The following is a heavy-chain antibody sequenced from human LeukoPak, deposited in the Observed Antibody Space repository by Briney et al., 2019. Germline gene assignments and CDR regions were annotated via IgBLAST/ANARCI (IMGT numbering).Heavy chain of an antibody. Sequence: GGSLRLSCVGSGFSLEDFAMHWVREVPGTGLGWFSSICWDSGSRAYTDCVKARFPISGDNDKNSLYLQMDSLRPEDTAFYYCVKDMCFDLLKDAFHIWGQGALVTVSS. V-gene: IGHV3-9*01. D-gene: IGHD3-9*01. CDR2: ICWDSGSR. CDR3: VKDMCFDLLKDAFHI. J-gene: IGHJ3*02. CDR1: GFSLEDFA.